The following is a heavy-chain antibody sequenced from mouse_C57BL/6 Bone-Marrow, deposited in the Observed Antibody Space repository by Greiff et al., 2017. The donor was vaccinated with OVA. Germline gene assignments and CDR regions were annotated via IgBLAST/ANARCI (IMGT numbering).Heavy chain of an antibody. CDR2: IYPGDGDT. CDR3: ATGDSSGYIDY. V-gene: IGHV1-82*01. CDR1: GYAFSSSW. D-gene: IGHD3-2*02. J-gene: IGHJ2*01. Sequence: QVQLQQSGPELVKPGASVKISCKASGYAFSSSWMNWVKQRPGKGLEWIGRIYPGDGDTNYNGKFKGKATLTADKSSSTAYMQLSSLTSEDSAVYFCATGDSSGYIDYWGQGTTLTVSS.